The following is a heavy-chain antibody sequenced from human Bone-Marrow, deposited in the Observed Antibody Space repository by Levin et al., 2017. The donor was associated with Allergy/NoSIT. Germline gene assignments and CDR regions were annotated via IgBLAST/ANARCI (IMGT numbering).Heavy chain of an antibody. CDR1: GGSVIGSF. V-gene: IGHV4-59*02. J-gene: IGHJ4*02. CDR3: ARIPDISGWPFDS. Sequence: SQTLSLTCTVSGGSVIGSFWTWIRQSPEKGLEWIGYIRYSGRTNYNPSLNSRITISVDTSKNHFSLKLTSVTAADTTVYYCARIPDISGWPFDSWGQGILVTVSS. D-gene: IGHD6-19*01. CDR2: IRYSGRT.